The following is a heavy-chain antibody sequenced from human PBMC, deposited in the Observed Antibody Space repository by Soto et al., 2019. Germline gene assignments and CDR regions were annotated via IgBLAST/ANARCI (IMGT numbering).Heavy chain of an antibody. V-gene: IGHV3-30*18. CDR2: ISYDGSNK. J-gene: IGHJ4*02. CDR3: AKDKVPVVVTAPLDY. D-gene: IGHD2-21*02. CDR1: GFTFSSYG. Sequence: QVQLVESGGGVVQPGRSLRLSCAASGFTFSSYGMHWVRQAPGKGLEWVAVISYDGSNKYYADSVKSRFTISRDNSKNTLYLQMNSLRAEDTAVYYCAKDKVPVVVTAPLDYWGQGTLVTVSS.